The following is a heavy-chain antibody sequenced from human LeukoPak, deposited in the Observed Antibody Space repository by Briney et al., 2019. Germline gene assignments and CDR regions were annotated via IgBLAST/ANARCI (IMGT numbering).Heavy chain of an antibody. CDR3: ASYGGFTSATLVDLL. J-gene: IGHJ4*02. CDR1: GFTFSVNS. Sequence: PWGSLSFSCAASGFTFSVNSMNWLRQAPGQGREWFSSISSRSYTDYADSVRGRFTISRDNAKNSLFLQMNSLRAEDTAVYYCASYGGFTSATLVDLLWGQGTLVTVSS. D-gene: IGHD4-23*01. CDR2: ISSRSYT. V-gene: IGHV3-69-1*01.